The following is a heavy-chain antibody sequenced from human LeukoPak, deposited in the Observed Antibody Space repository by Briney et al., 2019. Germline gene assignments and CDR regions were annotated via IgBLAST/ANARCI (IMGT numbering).Heavy chain of an antibody. J-gene: IGHJ4*02. Sequence: SETLSLTCAVSGGSISSGGYSWNWIRQPPGQSLEWIGYSYHSGNTYYNPSLMSRVTISVDRSMNQISLKLNSVTAADTAVYYCARVVTMVRGVTLLDYWGQGTLVTVSS. V-gene: IGHV4-30-2*01. D-gene: IGHD3-10*01. CDR1: GGSISSGGYS. CDR2: SYHSGNT. CDR3: ARVVTMVRGVTLLDY.